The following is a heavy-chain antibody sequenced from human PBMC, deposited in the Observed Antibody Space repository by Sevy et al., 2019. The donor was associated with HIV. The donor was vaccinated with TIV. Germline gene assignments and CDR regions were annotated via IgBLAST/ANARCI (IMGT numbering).Heavy chain of an antibody. J-gene: IGHJ6*02. CDR1: GFTFSSYS. D-gene: IGHD6-19*01. V-gene: IGHV3-21*01. Sequence: GGSLRLSCAASGFTFSSYSMTWVRQAPGKGLEWVSSISSSSGYIYYRDSVKGRFTISRDNAKNSLYLQMNSLRVEDTAVYYCTTRGRVADPGGIYYNGMDVWGQGTTVTVSS. CDR3: TTRGRVADPGGIYYNGMDV. CDR2: ISSSSGYI.